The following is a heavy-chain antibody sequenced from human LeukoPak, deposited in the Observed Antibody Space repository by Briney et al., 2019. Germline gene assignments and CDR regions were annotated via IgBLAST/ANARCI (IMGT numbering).Heavy chain of an antibody. V-gene: IGHV3-33*01. Sequence: GGSLRLSCTASGFIFSVYGMHWVRQAPGKGLEWVAAIQSDGSKTYYADSLKGRFTISRDDSKNTVDLQMNSLRAEDTAVYYCSRDLSYGSLDSWGQGTLLTVSS. J-gene: IGHJ4*02. CDR3: SRDLSYGSLDS. CDR2: IQSDGSKT. CDR1: GFIFSVYG. D-gene: IGHD5-18*01.